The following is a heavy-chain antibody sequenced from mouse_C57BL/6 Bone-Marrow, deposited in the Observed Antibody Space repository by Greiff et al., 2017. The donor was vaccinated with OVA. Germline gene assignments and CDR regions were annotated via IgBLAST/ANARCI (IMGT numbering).Heavy chain of an antibody. V-gene: IGHV1-15*01. D-gene: IGHD2-3*01. CDR3: TRWLLFFDY. J-gene: IGHJ2*01. CDR1: GYTFTDYE. Sequence: VQLKESGAELVRPGASVTLSCKASGYTFTDYEMHWVKQTPVHGLEWIGAIDPETGGTAYNQKFKGKAILTADKSSSTAYMELRSLTSEDSAVYYCTRWLLFFDYWGQGTTLTVSS. CDR2: IDPETGGT.